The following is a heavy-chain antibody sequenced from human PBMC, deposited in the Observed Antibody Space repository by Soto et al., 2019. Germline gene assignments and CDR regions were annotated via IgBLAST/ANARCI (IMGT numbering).Heavy chain of an antibody. D-gene: IGHD6-19*01. V-gene: IGHV3-23*01. J-gene: IGHJ5*02. CDR3: AKDRSSGWLDYNWFDP. CDR2: ISGSGGST. CDR1: GFTFSSYA. Sequence: GSLRLSCAASGFTFSSYAMSWVRQAPGKGLEWVSAISGSGGSTYYADSVKGRFTISRDNSKNTLYLQMNSLRAEDTAVYYCAKDRSSGWLDYNWFDPWGQGTLVTVSS.